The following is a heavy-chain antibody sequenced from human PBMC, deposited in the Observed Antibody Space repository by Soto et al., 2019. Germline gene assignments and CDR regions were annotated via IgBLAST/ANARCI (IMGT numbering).Heavy chain of an antibody. CDR2: IYYSGKT. V-gene: IGHV4-39*01. CDR1: GASITSTTYL. Sequence: PSETLSLTCSLSGASITSTTYLWAWIRKTPGKGLEWIGRIYYSGKTHYNPSLKSRATISVDRSRNQFSLDVKSVTAADTAVYYCAKNLPITGRLDYWGQGTVVTVSS. J-gene: IGHJ4*01. D-gene: IGHD1-20*01. CDR3: AKNLPITGRLDY.